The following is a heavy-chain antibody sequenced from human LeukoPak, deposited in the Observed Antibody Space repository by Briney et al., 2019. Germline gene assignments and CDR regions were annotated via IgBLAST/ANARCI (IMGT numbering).Heavy chain of an antibody. CDR3: ARGEPTITMVRGVINWFDP. CDR1: GYTFTSYY. Sequence: ASVKVSCKASGYTFTSYYMHWVRQAPGQGLEWMGWISAYNGNTNYAQKLQGRVTMTTDTSTSTAYMELRSLRSDDTAVYYCARGEPTITMVRGVINWFDPWGQGTLVTVSS. CDR2: ISAYNGNT. J-gene: IGHJ5*02. D-gene: IGHD3-10*01. V-gene: IGHV1-18*04.